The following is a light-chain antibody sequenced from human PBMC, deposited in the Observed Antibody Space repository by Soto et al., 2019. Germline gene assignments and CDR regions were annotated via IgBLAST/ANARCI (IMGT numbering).Light chain of an antibody. CDR2: GVS. J-gene: IGLJ1*01. V-gene: IGLV2-11*01. CDR3: CSYAGGPEV. Sequence: LTQPRSVSGSPGQSVTISCTGTSSDVGGYKYVSWYQQKPGKAPKLIIYGVSRWPSGVPNRFSGSKSGNGASLTISGLQAEDEGEYYCCSYAGGPEVFGTGAQVTGL. CDR1: SSDVGGYKY.